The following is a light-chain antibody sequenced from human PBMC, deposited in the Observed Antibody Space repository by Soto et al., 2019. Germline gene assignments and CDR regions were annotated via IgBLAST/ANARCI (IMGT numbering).Light chain of an antibody. Sequence: DIQMTQSPSTLSASVGDRVTITCRASQSIDSWLAWYQQRPGKVPKLLLYDASTLESGVSSRFSGSGSGTDFTLIISSLQPDDFAVYYCQQYGSSGTFGQGTKVDIK. V-gene: IGKV1-5*01. J-gene: IGKJ1*01. CDR2: DAS. CDR1: QSIDSW. CDR3: QQYGSSGT.